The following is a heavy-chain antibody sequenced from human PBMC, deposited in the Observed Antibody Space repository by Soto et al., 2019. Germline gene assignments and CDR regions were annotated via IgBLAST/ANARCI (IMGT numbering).Heavy chain of an antibody. Sequence: PSETLSLTCTVSGGSISTYYWSWIRQPPGKGLEWIGYIYYNGGTNYNPSLKSRVTISVDTSRNQFSLKLSSVTAADTAVYYCAGLRPYYFDYWGQGTLVTVSS. CDR2: IYYNGGT. J-gene: IGHJ4*02. CDR3: AGLRPYYFDY. V-gene: IGHV4-59*08. CDR1: GGSISTYY. D-gene: IGHD4-17*01.